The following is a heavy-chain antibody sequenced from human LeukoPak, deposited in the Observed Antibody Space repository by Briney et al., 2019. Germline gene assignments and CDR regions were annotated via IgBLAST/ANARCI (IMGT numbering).Heavy chain of an antibody. D-gene: IGHD4-17*01. V-gene: IGHV3-30*04. CDR1: GFTFSDYA. Sequence: GGSLRLSCAVSGFTFSDYAMHWVRQAPGKGLEWMAIISFDGGSEYYADSVKGRFTISRDNSKNTLYLQMNSLRAEDTALYYCAKDLGFTVEGAFDIWGQGTMVTVSS. CDR3: AKDLGFTVEGAFDI. CDR2: ISFDGGSE. J-gene: IGHJ3*02.